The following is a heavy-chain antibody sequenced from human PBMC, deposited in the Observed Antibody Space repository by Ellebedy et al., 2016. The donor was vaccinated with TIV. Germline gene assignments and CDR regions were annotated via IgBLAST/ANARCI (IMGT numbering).Heavy chain of an antibody. J-gene: IGHJ3*02. D-gene: IGHD1-14*01. CDR1: GFIFSSYT. Sequence: GESLKISCAASGFIFSSYTMHWVRQAPGKGLEWVAVVSYLGINTYYADSVKGRLTASRDDSTNTLNLEMHGLRPEDTAVYYCARGGGTTSLFAFDTWGQGTMVTVSA. CDR3: ARGGGTTSLFAFDT. V-gene: IGHV3-30-3*01. CDR2: VSYLGINT.